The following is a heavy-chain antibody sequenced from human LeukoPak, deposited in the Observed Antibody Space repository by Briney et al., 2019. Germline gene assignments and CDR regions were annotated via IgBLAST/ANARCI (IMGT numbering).Heavy chain of an antibody. Sequence: GGSLRLSCAASGFTLGRYWMHWVRQAPGKGLLWVSRINSDGSSTYCADSVKGRFTTSRDNAKNALHLQMNSLTAEDTAVYYCVWDLFSSFAFDIWGQGTMVTVSS. CDR1: GFTLGRYW. J-gene: IGHJ3*02. V-gene: IGHV3-74*01. CDR2: INSDGSST. CDR3: VWDLFSSFAFDI. D-gene: IGHD1-26*01.